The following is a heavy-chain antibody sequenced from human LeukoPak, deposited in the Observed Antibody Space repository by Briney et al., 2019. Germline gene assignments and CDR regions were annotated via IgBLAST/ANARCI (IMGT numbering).Heavy chain of an antibody. J-gene: IGHJ6*02. CDR1: GGTFSSYA. Sequence: SVKVSCKASGGTFSSYAISWVRQAPGQGLEWMGRIIPILGIANYAQKFQGRVTITADKSTSTAYMELSSLRSEDTAVYYCATPSPSIAVAGQIRYYYYGMDVWGQGTTVTVSS. CDR2: IIPILGIA. V-gene: IGHV1-69*04. CDR3: ATPSPSIAVAGQIRYYYYGMDV. D-gene: IGHD6-19*01.